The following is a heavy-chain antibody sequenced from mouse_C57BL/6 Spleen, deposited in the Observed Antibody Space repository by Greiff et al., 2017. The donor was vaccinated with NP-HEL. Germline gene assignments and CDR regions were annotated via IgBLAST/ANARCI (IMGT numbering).Heavy chain of an antibody. V-gene: IGHV5-17*01. CDR3: ARTAQATYYFDY. J-gene: IGHJ2*01. Sequence: EVKLMESGGGLVKPGGSLKLSCAASGFTFSDYGMHWVRQAPEKGLEWVAYISSGSSTIYYADTVKGRFTISRDNAKNTLFLQMTSLRSEDTAMYYCARTAQATYYFDYWGQGTTLTVSS. D-gene: IGHD3-2*02. CDR1: GFTFSDYG. CDR2: ISSGSSTI.